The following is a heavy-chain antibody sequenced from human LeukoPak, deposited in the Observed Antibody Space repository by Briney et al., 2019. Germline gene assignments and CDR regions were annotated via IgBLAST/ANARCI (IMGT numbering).Heavy chain of an antibody. D-gene: IGHD1-26*01. CDR1: GYTFTSYD. CDR2: MNPNSGNT. Sequence: ASVKVSCKASGYTFTSYDINWVRQATGQGLEWMGWMNPNSGNTGYAQKFQGRVTMIRNTSISTAYMELSSLRSEDTAVYYCARTSDSGSYLDYYFDYWGQGTLVTVSS. J-gene: IGHJ4*02. V-gene: IGHV1-8*01. CDR3: ARTSDSGSYLDYYFDY.